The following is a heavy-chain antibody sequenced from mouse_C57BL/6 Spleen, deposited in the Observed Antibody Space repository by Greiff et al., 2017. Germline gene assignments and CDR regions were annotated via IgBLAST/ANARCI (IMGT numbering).Heavy chain of an antibody. CDR2: INPNNGGT. CDR1: GYTFTDYN. Sequence: DVQLQESGPELVKPGASVKMSCKASGYTFTDYNMHWVKQSHGKSLEWIGYINPNNGGTSYNQKFKGKATLTVNKSSSTAYMELRSLTSEDSAVYYCAGGIYYFDYWGQGTTLTVSS. J-gene: IGHJ2*01. V-gene: IGHV1-22*01. CDR3: AGGIYYFDY.